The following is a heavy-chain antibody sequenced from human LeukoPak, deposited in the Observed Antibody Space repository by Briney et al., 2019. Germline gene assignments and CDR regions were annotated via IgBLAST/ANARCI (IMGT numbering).Heavy chain of an antibody. Sequence: GGSLRLSCAASGFTFSSYAMHWVRQAPGKGLEWVSVIYSGGSTYYADSVKGRFTISRDNSKNTLYLQMNSLRAEDTAVYYCASSNGYSLFDYWGQGTLVTVSS. CDR3: ASSNGYSLFDY. D-gene: IGHD5-24*01. J-gene: IGHJ4*02. CDR1: GFTFSSYA. CDR2: IYSGGST. V-gene: IGHV3-53*01.